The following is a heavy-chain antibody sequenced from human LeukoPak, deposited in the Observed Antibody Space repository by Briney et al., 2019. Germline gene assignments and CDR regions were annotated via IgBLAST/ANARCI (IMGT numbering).Heavy chain of an antibody. CDR3: ARWLNY. V-gene: IGHV3-30-3*01. CDR1: GFTFSSYA. Sequence: GGSLRLSCAASGFTFSSYAMHWVRQAPGKGLEWVAVISYDGSNKYYADSVKGRFTISRDNSKNTLYLQMNSLRAEDTAVYYCARWLNYWGQGTLVTVSS. D-gene: IGHD6-19*01. CDR2: ISYDGSNK. J-gene: IGHJ4*02.